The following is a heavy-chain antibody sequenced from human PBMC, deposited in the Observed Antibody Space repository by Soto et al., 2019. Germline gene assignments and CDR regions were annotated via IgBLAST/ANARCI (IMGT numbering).Heavy chain of an antibody. V-gene: IGHV6-1*01. J-gene: IGHJ6*02. CDR1: GDSVSSNSAA. CDR3: ARAGYCSSTSCDGPPVSIYYGMDV. CDR2: TYYRSKWYN. D-gene: IGHD2-2*01. Sequence: SQTLSLTCAISGDSVSSNSAAWNWIRQSPSRGLEWLGRTYYRSKWYNDYAVSVKSRITINPDTSKNQFSLQLNSVTPEDTAVYYCARAGYCSSTSCDGPPVSIYYGMDVWGQGTTVTVS.